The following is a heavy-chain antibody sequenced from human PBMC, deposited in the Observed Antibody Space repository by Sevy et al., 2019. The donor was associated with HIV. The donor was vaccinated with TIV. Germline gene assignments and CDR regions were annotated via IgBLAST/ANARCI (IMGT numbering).Heavy chain of an antibody. J-gene: IGHJ4*02. D-gene: IGHD1-26*01. CDR1: GFTFSSSG. Sequence: GGSLRLSCAASGFTFSSSGMHWVRQAPGKGLEWVVVIWYDGSNKYYADSVKGRFTISRDNSKNTLYLQMNSLRAEDTAVYYCARDGSGSYSYFDYWGQGTLVTVSS. V-gene: IGHV3-33*01. CDR3: ARDGSGSYSYFDY. CDR2: IWYDGSNK.